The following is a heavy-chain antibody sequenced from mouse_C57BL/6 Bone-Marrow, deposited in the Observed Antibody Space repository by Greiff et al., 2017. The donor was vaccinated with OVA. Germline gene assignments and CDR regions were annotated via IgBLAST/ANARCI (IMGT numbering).Heavy chain of an antibody. CDR2: IHPNSGST. D-gene: IGHD1-1*01. Sequence: VQLQQSGAELVKPGASVKLSCKASGYTFTSYWMHWVKQRPGQGLEWIGMIHPNSGSTNYNEKFKSKATLTVDKSSSTAYMQLSSLTSEDSAVYYCARITTVVEPPPYWGQGTTLTVSS. J-gene: IGHJ2*01. CDR3: ARITTVVEPPPY. CDR1: GYTFTSYW. V-gene: IGHV1-64*01.